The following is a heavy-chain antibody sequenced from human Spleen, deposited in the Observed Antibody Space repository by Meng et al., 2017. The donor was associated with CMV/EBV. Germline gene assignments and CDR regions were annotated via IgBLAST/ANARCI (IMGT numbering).Heavy chain of an antibody. CDR1: GYTFTSYY. D-gene: IGHD3-10*01. V-gene: IGHV1-46*01. J-gene: IGHJ4*02. Sequence: SGYTFTSYYMHWVRQAPGQGLEWMGIINPSGGSTSYAQKFQGRVTMTRDTSTSTVYMELSSLRSEDTAVYYCARDFYENSYGSGNFDYWGQGTLVTVSS. CDR3: ARDFYENSYGSGNFDY. CDR2: INPSGGST.